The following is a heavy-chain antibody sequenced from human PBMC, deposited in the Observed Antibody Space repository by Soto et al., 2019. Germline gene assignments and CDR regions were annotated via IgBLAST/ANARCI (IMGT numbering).Heavy chain of an antibody. CDR2: IYYSGST. CDR3: ARGLWRIVGTFSGYYYDSSGYPYFDY. Sequence: SETLSLTCTVSGGSISSGGYYLSWIRQHPGKGLEWIGYIYYSGSTYYNPSLKSRVTISVDTSKNQFSLKLSSVTAADTAVYYCARGLWRIVGTFSGYYYDSSGYPYFDYRGQGTLVTVSS. D-gene: IGHD3-22*01. V-gene: IGHV4-31*03. J-gene: IGHJ4*02. CDR1: GGSISSGGYY.